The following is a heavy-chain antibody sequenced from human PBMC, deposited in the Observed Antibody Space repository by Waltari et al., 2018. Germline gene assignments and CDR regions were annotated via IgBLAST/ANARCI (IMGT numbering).Heavy chain of an antibody. CDR3: AARKSSSDAFDI. J-gene: IGHJ3*02. V-gene: IGHV1-69*08. CDR2: ITPILVTA. CDR1: GGTFSSYA. D-gene: IGHD6-6*01. Sequence: QVQLVQSGAEVKKPGSSVKVSCKASGGTFSSYAISWVRQAPGQGLEWMGRITPILVTANDAQKFQGRVTITADKSTSTAYMELSSLRSEDTAVYYCAARKSSSDAFDIWGQGTMVTVSS.